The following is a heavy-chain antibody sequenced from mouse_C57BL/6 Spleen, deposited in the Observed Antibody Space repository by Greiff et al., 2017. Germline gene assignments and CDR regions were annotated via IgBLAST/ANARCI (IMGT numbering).Heavy chain of an antibody. V-gene: IGHV1-53*01. Sequence: QVQLQQPGTELVKPVASVKLSCKASGYTFTSYWMHWVKQRPGQGLEWIGNINPSNGGTNYNEKFKSKATLTVDKSSSTASMQLSSLTSEDSAVYYCARTLYYDYDFDYWGQGTTLTVSS. D-gene: IGHD2-4*01. J-gene: IGHJ2*01. CDR3: ARTLYYDYDFDY. CDR2: INPSNGGT. CDR1: GYTFTSYW.